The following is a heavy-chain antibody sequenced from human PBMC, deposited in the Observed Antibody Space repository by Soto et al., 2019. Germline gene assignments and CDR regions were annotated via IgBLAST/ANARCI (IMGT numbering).Heavy chain of an antibody. V-gene: IGHV3-9*01. D-gene: IGHD3-10*01. CDR1: GFTFENYA. CDR3: AKGRTRPLQLGSFGDNAFDV. Sequence: EGLLVESGGGLVQPGRSLRLSCVASGFTFENYAMHWVRQAPGKGLEWVSGISWNSGTLVYADSVKGRFTISRDNAKNSLFLQMNSLRAEDTALYFCAKGRTRPLQLGSFGDNAFDVWGQGTMVTVS. J-gene: IGHJ3*01. CDR2: ISWNSGTL.